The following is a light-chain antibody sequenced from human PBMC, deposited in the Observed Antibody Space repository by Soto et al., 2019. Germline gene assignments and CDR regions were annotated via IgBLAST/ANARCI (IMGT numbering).Light chain of an antibody. Sequence: DIQMPQSPSTLSGSVGPRLTIPCRASQSITTWLGWYQQSRGEASKLLIYDVSRLQSRVPSRFSGSGSGTEFTLTISSLQPDDFATYYCQQYNIFLTFGQGTKVDI. J-gene: IGKJ1*01. V-gene: IGKV1-5*01. CDR2: DVS. CDR1: QSITTW. CDR3: QQYNIFLT.